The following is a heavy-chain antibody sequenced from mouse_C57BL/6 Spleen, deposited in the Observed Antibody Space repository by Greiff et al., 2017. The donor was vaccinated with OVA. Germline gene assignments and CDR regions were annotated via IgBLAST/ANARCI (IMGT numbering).Heavy chain of an antibody. CDR2: INPSNGGT. V-gene: IGHV1-53*01. CDR3: ARYGNDGYYFRGVDY. CDR1: GYTFTSYW. D-gene: IGHD2-3*01. J-gene: IGHJ4*01. Sequence: QVQLQQPGTELVKPGASVKLSCKASGYTFTSYWMHWVKQRPGQGLEWIGNINPSNGGTNYNEKFKSKATLTVDKSSSTAYMQLSCLTSEDSAVYYCARYGNDGYYFRGVDYWGQGTSVTVSS.